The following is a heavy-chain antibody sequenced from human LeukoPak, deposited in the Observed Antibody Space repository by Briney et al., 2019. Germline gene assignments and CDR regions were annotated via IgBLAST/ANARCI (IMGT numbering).Heavy chain of an antibody. CDR3: AKSTNPLLGFDY. V-gene: IGHV4-30-2*01. CDR2: IYHSGST. CDR1: GGSISSGGYY. Sequence: SQTLSLTCTVSGGSISSGGYYWSWIRQPPGKGLEWIGYIYHSGSTYYNPSLKSRVTISVDRSKNQFTLKLSSVTAADTAVYCCAKSTNPLLGFDYWGQGTLVTVSS. J-gene: IGHJ4*02. D-gene: IGHD1-14*01.